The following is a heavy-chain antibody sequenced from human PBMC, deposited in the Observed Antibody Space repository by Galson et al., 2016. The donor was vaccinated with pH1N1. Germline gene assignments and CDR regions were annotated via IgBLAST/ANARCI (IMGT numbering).Heavy chain of an antibody. CDR2: IKEDGSET. Sequence: SLRLSCAASGFTFSNYWMHWVRQVPGKGLEWVANIKEDGSETYYADSVRGRFTISRDNAKNSLYLQMNSLRDEETALYYCARAIGSRSAYWGQGTLVTVSS. J-gene: IGHJ4*02. CDR3: ARAIGSRSAY. D-gene: IGHD3-16*02. CDR1: GFTFSNYW. V-gene: IGHV3-7*01.